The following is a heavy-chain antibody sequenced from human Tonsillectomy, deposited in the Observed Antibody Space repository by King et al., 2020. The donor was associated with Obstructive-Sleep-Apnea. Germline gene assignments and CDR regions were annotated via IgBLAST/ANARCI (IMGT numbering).Heavy chain of an antibody. CDR1: GFTFSSYS. CDR2: ISSSSSTI. D-gene: IGHD6-13*01. Sequence: VQLVESGGGLVQPGGSLRLSCAASGFTFSSYSMNWVRQAPGKGLEWFSYISSSSSTIYYADSVKGRFIISRDNAKKSLYLQMNSLRAEDTAVYYCARSGGSSSWYNWFDPWGQGTLVTVSS. CDR3: ARSGGSSSWYNWFDP. J-gene: IGHJ5*02. V-gene: IGHV3-48*04.